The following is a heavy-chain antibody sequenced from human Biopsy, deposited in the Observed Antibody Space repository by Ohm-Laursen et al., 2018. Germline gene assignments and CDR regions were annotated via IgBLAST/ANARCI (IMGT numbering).Heavy chain of an antibody. V-gene: IGHV4-31*03. D-gene: IGHD2-15*01. Sequence: SETLSLTCTVSGDSISGGGYYLSWIRQHPGKGLEWIGYIHYMGSTNYNPSLKSRVTISVDTSKNQFSLRLTSVTAADTAVYYCARDYGSGSLFDPWGQGTLVTVSS. CDR2: IHYMGST. CDR3: ARDYGSGSLFDP. J-gene: IGHJ5*02. CDR1: GDSISGGGYY.